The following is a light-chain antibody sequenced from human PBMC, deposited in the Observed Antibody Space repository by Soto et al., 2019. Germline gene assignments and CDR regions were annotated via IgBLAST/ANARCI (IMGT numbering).Light chain of an antibody. CDR2: GAT. V-gene: IGKV3-20*01. J-gene: IGKJ1*01. CDR1: QSVTSRH. Sequence: EIVLTQSPGTLSLSPGERATLSCKASQSVTSRHLAWYQQKPGQAPRLLIYGATSRASGIPDRFSGSGSGTDFTLTISRLEPEDFATYYCLQHNSYPRTFGQGTKVEIK. CDR3: LQHNSYPRT.